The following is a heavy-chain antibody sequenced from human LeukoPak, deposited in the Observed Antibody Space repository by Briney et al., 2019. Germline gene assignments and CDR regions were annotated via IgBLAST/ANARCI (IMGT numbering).Heavy chain of an antibody. D-gene: IGHD6-19*01. CDR1: GGSISSSSYY. V-gene: IGHV4-61*01. Sequence: PSETLSLTCTVSGGSISSSSYYWSWIRQPPGKGLEWIGYIYYTGSTNYNPSLKSRVTISVDTSKNQFSLKLSSVTAADTAVYYCARLQYSSGWPHFDYWGQGNLVTVSS. CDR2: IYYTGST. CDR3: ARLQYSSGWPHFDY. J-gene: IGHJ4*02.